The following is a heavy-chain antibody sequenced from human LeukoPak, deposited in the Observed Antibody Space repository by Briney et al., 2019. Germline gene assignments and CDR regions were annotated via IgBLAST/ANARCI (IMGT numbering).Heavy chain of an antibody. Sequence: TGGSLRLSCAASGFTFSNSWMSWVRQAPGKGLEWVANIKQDGSEVYYVDSVEGRFTVSRDNAKNSLSLQMNSLRGEDTAVYYCVRPLGSSSSDFWGQGTLVTVS. CDR3: VRPLGSSSSDF. V-gene: IGHV3-7*01. J-gene: IGHJ4*02. D-gene: IGHD6-6*01. CDR1: GFTFSNSW. CDR2: IKQDGSEV.